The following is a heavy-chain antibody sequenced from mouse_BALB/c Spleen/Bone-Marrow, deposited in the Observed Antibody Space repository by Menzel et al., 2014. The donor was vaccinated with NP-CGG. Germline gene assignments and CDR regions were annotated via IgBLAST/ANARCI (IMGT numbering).Heavy chain of an antibody. CDR3: ARAYYGYLFAY. Sequence: QVQLKHSGAELAKPGASVKMSCKASGYTFTSYWMHWVKQRPGQGLEWIGYINPSTGYTDYNQKFKDKATLTADKSSSTAYMQLSSLTSEDSAVYYCARAYYGYLFAYWGQGTLVTVSA. V-gene: IGHV1-7*01. CDR1: GYTFTSYW. J-gene: IGHJ3*01. CDR2: INPSTGYT. D-gene: IGHD1-2*01.